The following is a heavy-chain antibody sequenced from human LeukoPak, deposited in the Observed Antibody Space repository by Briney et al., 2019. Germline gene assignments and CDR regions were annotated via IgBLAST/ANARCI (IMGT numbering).Heavy chain of an antibody. V-gene: IGHV3-30*02. D-gene: IGHD1-26*01. CDR1: GFTFSSYG. Sequence: SGGSLRLSCAASGFTFSSYGMHWVRQAPGKGLEWVAFIRYDGSNKYYADPVKGRFTISRDNSKNTLYLQMNSLRAEDTAVYYCAKDGHSGSYLDYWGQGTLVTVSS. J-gene: IGHJ4*02. CDR3: AKDGHSGSYLDY. CDR2: IRYDGSNK.